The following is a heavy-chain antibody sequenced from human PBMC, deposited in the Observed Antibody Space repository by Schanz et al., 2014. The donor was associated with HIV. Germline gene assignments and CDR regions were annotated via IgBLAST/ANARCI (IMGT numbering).Heavy chain of an antibody. CDR3: ARNQYQMLPFDF. V-gene: IGHV1-2*02. CDR1: GHPFTGYY. Sequence: QVQLVQSGAEVKKPGASVKVSCKAPGHPFTGYYIHWVRQAPGQGLEWMGWINPNSGGTNYAPKFQGRVTMTRDTSVNTASMEVSRLMSDDTAVYYCARNQYQMLPFDFWGQGTLVTVSS. J-gene: IGHJ4*02. CDR2: INPNSGGT. D-gene: IGHD2-15*01.